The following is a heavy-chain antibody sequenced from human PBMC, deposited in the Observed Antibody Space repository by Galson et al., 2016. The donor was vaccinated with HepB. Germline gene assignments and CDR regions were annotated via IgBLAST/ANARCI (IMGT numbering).Heavy chain of an antibody. CDR2: ISGSGGST. V-gene: IGHV3-23*01. Sequence: LRLSCAASGFSFTTHVMTWVRQSPAKGLEWISSISGSGGSTHYADSVKGRFTMSRDNSNNMVFLEMNSLRADDTAIYFCAKTITSCSSAWHGLTSTLQHWGQGTLVTVS. CDR1: GFSFTTHV. D-gene: IGHD6-19*01. J-gene: IGHJ1*01. CDR3: AKTITSCSSAWHGLTSTLQH.